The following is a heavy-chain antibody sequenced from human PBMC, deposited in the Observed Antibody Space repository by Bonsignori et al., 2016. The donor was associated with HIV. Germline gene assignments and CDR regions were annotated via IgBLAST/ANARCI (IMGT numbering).Heavy chain of an antibody. V-gene: IGHV4-34*01. J-gene: IGHJ4*02. CDR1: GGSFNDYY. CDR3: ARFRYDYWSGYYSYFDY. CDR2: INHSGST. D-gene: IGHD3-3*01. Sequence: SETLSLTCAVYGGSFNDYYWSWIRQPPGKGLEWIGEINHSGSTNYNPSLKSRVTVSVDTSKNQFSLKLSSVTAADTAVYYCARFRYDYWSGYYSYFDYWGQGTLVTVSS.